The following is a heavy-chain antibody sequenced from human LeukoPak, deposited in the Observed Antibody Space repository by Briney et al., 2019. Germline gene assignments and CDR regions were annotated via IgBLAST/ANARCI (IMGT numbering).Heavy chain of an antibody. CDR3: ARGGTYYPCIDY. Sequence: GASVTVSYKASGYTFTSSYINRVRQAPGQGLEWMGWVSAYNGKASYVQNFQGRVTMTTDSSTNTAYMDLTSLTSDDTAVYYCARGGTYYPCIDYWGQGTLVTVSS. CDR1: GYTFTSSY. V-gene: IGHV1-18*01. CDR2: VSAYNGKA. J-gene: IGHJ4*02. D-gene: IGHD1-26*01.